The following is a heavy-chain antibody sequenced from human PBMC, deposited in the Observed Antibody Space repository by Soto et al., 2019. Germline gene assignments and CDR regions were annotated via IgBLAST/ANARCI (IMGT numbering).Heavy chain of an antibody. CDR1: GGAINNRDYY. Sequence: QVQLQESGPGLVKPSQTLSLTCSVSGGAINNRDYYWSWIRQHPGKGLEGIGNIFYSGSTDYNPSLKGRLTISIHTSKNEFSLKLTSVTAADTAVYYCARDRPAFKSFGSGMDVWGQGTTVTVSS. CDR3: ARDRPAFKSFGSGMDV. CDR2: IFYSGST. J-gene: IGHJ6*02. V-gene: IGHV4-31*03. D-gene: IGHD3-16*01.